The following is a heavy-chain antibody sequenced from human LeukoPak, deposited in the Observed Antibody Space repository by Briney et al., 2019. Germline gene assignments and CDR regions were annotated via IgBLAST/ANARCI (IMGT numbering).Heavy chain of an antibody. J-gene: IGHJ4*02. CDR1: GGSISSSSYY. CDR3: ARDGVRDGYNWDYYFDY. D-gene: IGHD5-24*01. Sequence: KPSESLSLTCTVSGGSISSSSYYWGWIRQPPGKGLEWIGSIYYSRSTYYNPPLKSRVTISVDTSKNQFSLKLSSVTAADTAVYYCARDGVRDGYNWDYYFDYWGQGTLVTVSS. CDR2: IYYSRST. V-gene: IGHV4-39*07.